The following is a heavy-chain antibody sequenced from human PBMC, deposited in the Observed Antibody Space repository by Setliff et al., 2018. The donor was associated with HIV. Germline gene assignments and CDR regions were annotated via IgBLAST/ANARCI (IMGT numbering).Heavy chain of an antibody. CDR3: VRGVQSPPHYSYYYMDV. CDR2: INPNSGGT. D-gene: IGHD3-3*01. CDR1: GYTFTGYY. Sequence: ASVKVSCKASGYTFTGYYMHWVRQAPGQGLEWMGWINPNSGGTTYAQKFQGRVTMTRDTSISTAYMEVSRLRSDGTAVYYCVRGVQSPPHYSYYYMDVWGEGTMVTVSS. J-gene: IGHJ6*03. V-gene: IGHV1-2*02.